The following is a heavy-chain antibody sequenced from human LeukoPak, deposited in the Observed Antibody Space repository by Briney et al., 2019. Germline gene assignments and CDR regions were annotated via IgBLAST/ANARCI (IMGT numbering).Heavy chain of an antibody. D-gene: IGHD2-15*01. CDR2: IIPIFGTA. J-gene: IGHJ6*03. CDR1: GGTFSSYV. V-gene: IGHV1-69*05. CDR3: ATNRDCSGGSCYPYYYYYMDV. Sequence: SVKVSCKASGGTFSSYVISWVRQAPGQGLEWMGRIIPIFGTANYAQKFQGRVTITTDESTSTAYMELSSLRSEDTAVYYCATNRDCSGGSCYPYYYYYMDVWGKGTTVTVSS.